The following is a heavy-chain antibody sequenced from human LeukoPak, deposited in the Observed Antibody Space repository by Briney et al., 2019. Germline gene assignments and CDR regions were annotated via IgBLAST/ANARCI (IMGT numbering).Heavy chain of an antibody. J-gene: IGHJ4*02. CDR2: IYYSGST. D-gene: IGHD7-27*01. Sequence: PSQTLSLTCTVSGGSISSGGYYWSWIRQHPGKGLEWIGYIYYSGSTYYNPSLKSRVTISVDTSKNQFSLKLSSVTAADTAAYYCAREVTGVVLDYWGQGTLVTVSS. CDR1: GGSISSGGYY. CDR3: AREVTGVVLDY. V-gene: IGHV4-31*03.